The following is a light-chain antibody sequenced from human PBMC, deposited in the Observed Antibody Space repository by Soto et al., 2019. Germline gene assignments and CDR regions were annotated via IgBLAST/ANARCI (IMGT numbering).Light chain of an antibody. CDR1: TSSIGRNY. CDR3: AAWDGSLSGLYV. J-gene: IGLJ1*01. CDR2: RNN. V-gene: IGLV1-47*01. Sequence: QSVLTQSPSASGTPGQRVTISCSGGTSSIGRNYVYWYQQLPGTAPKLVIYRNNQRLSGVPDRFSGSESGTSASLAIRGLRSEDEADYYCAAWDGSLSGLYVFGTGTKLTV.